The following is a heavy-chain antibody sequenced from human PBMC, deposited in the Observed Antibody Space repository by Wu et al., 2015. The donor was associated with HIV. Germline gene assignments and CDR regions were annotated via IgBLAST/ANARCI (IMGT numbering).Heavy chain of an antibody. CDR3: ARGYSSSWYGYYYGMDV. D-gene: IGHD6-13*01. J-gene: IGHJ6*02. CDR1: GYTFTSYA. CDR2: IIPIFGTA. Sequence: QVQLVQSGAEVKKPGASVKVSCKASGYTFTSYAISWVRQAPGQGLEWMGGIIPIFGTANYAQKFQGRVTITTDESTSTAYMELSSLRSEDTAVYYCARGYSSSWYGYYYGMDVWGQGTTVTVSS. V-gene: IGHV1-69*05.